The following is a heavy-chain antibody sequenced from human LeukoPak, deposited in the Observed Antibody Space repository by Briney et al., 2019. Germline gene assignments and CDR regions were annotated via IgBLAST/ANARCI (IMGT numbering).Heavy chain of an antibody. Sequence: GGSLRLSCSAPGYTFSNYWMSWVRQAPGKGLEYVANIKQDGSETYYVDSVKGRFTISRDNAKNSLYLQMNSLRVEDTAVYYCARDQGILFFDSWGQGTLVTVSS. CDR2: IKQDGSET. CDR1: GYTFSNYW. CDR3: ARDQGILFFDS. J-gene: IGHJ4*02. V-gene: IGHV3-7*01. D-gene: IGHD2-21*01.